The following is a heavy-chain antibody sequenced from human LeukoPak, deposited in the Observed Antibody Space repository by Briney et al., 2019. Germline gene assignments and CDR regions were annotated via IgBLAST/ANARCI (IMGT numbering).Heavy chain of an antibody. CDR2: ISGSGGST. CDR3: AKAPVHSATRPNWFDP. Sequence: GGSLRLSCAASGFTFGIYAMSWVRQAPGKGLEWVSSISGSGGSTYYADSVKGRFTISRDNSNNTLYLQMNSLRAEDTAVYYCAKAPVHSATRPNWFDPWGQGTLVTVSS. CDR1: GFTFGIYA. D-gene: IGHD1-26*01. V-gene: IGHV3-23*01. J-gene: IGHJ5*02.